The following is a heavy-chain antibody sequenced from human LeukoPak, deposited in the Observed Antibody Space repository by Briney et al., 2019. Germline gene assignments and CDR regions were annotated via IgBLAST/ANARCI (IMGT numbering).Heavy chain of an antibody. CDR1: RYIFTSYG. V-gene: IGHV1-18*01. CDR2: ISTNKGNT. J-gene: IGHJ5*02. Sequence: ASVKVSRKASRYIFTSYGISGVRQAPAQGHEWMGWISTNKGNTNYAQRLQGRVTMTTDTSTSTAYMELRSLRSDDTAIYSCVRDIQWRFDPWGQGTLVTVSS. D-gene: IGHD2-8*01. CDR3: VRDIQWRFDP.